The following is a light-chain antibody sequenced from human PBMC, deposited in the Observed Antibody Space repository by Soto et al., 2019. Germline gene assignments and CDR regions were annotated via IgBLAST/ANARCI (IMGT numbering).Light chain of an antibody. CDR2: AAS. CDR3: QQSFTTASIT. V-gene: IGKV1-39*01. J-gene: IGKJ5*01. Sequence: DIQMTQYPSSLSASVGDRVTITCRASQSISRNLNWYQHKPGKAPKLLIYAASNLQNGVPSRFRGGGSGTEFTLSINSLQPEDCATYYCQQSFTTASITFGQGTRLEIK. CDR1: QSISRN.